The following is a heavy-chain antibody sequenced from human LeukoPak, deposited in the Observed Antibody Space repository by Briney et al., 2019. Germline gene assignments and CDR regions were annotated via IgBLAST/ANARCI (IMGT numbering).Heavy chain of an antibody. V-gene: IGHV4-59*08. CDR2: IYYSGST. J-gene: IGHJ5*02. CDR1: GGSISSYY. CDR3: ARHEGEDYDSSPFWFDP. D-gene: IGHD3-22*01. Sequence: PSETLSLTCTVSGGSISSYYWSWIRQPPGKGLEWIGYIYYSGSTNYNPSLKSRVTISVDTSKNQFSLKLSSVTAADTAVYYCARHEGEDYDSSPFWFDPWGQGTLVTVSS.